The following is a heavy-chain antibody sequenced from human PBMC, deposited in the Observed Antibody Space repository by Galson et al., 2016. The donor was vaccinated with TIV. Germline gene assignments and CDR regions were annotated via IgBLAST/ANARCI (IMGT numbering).Heavy chain of an antibody. CDR1: GLSVSINY. Sequence: SLRLSCAASGLSVSINYMTWVRQAPGKGLEWVSLISDDGNTYYADSVKGRFTIHRDASKNNLYLQMNTLRVEDTAVYFSARDRVVGATYYYYYYGMAVWGQGTAVTVSS. V-gene: IGHV3-66*02. CDR3: ARDRVVGATYYYYYYGMAV. CDR2: ISDDGNT. D-gene: IGHD3-22*01. J-gene: IGHJ6*02.